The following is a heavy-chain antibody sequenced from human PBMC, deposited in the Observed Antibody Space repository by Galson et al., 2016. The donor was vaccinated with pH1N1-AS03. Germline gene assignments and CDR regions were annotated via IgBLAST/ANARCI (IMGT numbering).Heavy chain of an antibody. CDR1: GYTFTTYD. V-gene: IGHV1-8*03. Sequence: SVKVSCKASGYTFTTYDINWVRQAPGQGLEWMGWMNPDSGNTGYAPSFQGRVTITRDTSLGTAYMELRSLRSEDTAVYYCARGVVDCSGPACSGTLRFDPWGQGTLVTVSS. J-gene: IGHJ5*02. CDR3: ARGVVDCSGPACSGTLRFDP. D-gene: IGHD2-15*01. CDR2: MNPDSGNT.